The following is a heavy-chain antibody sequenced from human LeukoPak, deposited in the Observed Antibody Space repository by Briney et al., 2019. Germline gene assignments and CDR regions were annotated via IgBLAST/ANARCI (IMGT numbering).Heavy chain of an antibody. CDR3: ARESTVADNTFEI. D-gene: IGHD6-19*01. CDR1: GYTFTSYA. Sequence: GASVKVSCKASGYTFTSYAMNWARQAPGQGLEWMGWINTNTGNPTYAQGFTGRFVFSLDTSVSTLYLQINNLKPEDTAVYYCARESTVADNTFEIWGQGTMVTVSA. J-gene: IGHJ3*02. CDR2: INTNTGNP. V-gene: IGHV7-4-1*02.